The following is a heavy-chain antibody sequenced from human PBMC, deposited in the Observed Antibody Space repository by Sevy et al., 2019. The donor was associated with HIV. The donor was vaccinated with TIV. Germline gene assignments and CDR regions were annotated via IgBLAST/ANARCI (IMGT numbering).Heavy chain of an antibody. CDR3: TTDWGNGNTWVRAFDL. CDR1: GFPFSDAW. CDR2: IKNENEGGTT. D-gene: IGHD1-7*01. Sequence: GGSLRLSCAASGFPFSDAWMNWVRQVPGKGLEWVGLIKNENEGGTTDYAAPVKGRSIISRDDSKNTLYLQMSSLKTEDKAIYYCTTDWGNGNTWVRAFDLWGQGTMVTVSS. J-gene: IGHJ3*01. V-gene: IGHV3-15*01.